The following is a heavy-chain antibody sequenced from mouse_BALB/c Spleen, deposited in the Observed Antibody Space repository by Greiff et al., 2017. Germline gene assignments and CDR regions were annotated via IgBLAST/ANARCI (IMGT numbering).Heavy chain of an antibody. CDR2: IYPGDGST. Sequence: LVEPGAFVKISCQASGYTFTSYDITLVKQRPGQGLECLGWIYPGDGSTKYNEKFKGKATLTADKSSSTAYMQLSSLTSENSAVYFCARGGNNYYAMDYWGQGTSVTVSS. J-gene: IGHJ4*01. CDR1: GYTFTSYD. V-gene: IGHV1S33*01. D-gene: IGHD2-1*01. CDR3: ARGGNNYYAMDY.